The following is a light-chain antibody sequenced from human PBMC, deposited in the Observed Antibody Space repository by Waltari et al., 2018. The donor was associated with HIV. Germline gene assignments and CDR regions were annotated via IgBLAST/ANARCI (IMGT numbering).Light chain of an antibody. Sequence: QSVLTQPPSVSGAPGQRVTISCTGSSSNIGAGYDVHWYQQLPGTAPKLLIYCNHTRPSGAPYRFYGFESGTSASLASSGLRAGDAAYYYCLSYDSSLSGYVFGSGTKVTVL. CDR3: LSYDSSLSGYV. CDR1: SSNIGAGYD. J-gene: IGLJ1*01. CDR2: CNH. V-gene: IGLV1-40*01.